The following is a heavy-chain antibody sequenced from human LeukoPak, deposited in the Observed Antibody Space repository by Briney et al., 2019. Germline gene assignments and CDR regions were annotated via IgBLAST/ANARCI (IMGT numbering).Heavy chain of an antibody. J-gene: IGHJ4*02. CDR1: GCTFTSYD. CDR2: MNPNSGNT. V-gene: IGHV1-8*01. Sequence: ASVKVSCKASGCTFTSYDINWVRQATGQGLEWVGWMNPNSGNTGYAQKFQGRVTMTRNTSISTAYMELSSLRSEDTAVYYCARGRGVRIVGATGHFDYWGQGTLVTVSS. CDR3: ARGRGVRIVGATGHFDY. D-gene: IGHD1-26*01.